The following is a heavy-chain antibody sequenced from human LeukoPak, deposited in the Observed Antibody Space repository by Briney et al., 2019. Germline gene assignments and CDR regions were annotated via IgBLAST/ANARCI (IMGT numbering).Heavy chain of an antibody. V-gene: IGHV3-30*02. D-gene: IGHD2-2*01. Sequence: PGGSLRLSCAASGFTFSSYGMHWVRQAPGKGLEWVAFIRYDGSNKYYADSVKGRFTISRDNSKNTLYLQMNSLRAEDTAGYYCAKDAQDIVVVPAAMYAYYYYYMDVWGKGTTVTISS. CDR2: IRYDGSNK. CDR3: AKDAQDIVVVPAAMYAYYYYYMDV. CDR1: GFTFSSYG. J-gene: IGHJ6*03.